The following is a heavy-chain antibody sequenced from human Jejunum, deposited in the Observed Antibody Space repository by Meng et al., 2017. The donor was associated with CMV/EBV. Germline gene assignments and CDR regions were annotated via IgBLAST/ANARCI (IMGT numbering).Heavy chain of an antibody. CDR2: IRGRANKYAT. CDR3: ARRKYDSGDYYHHAFDM. Sequence: DTTMLWFRQASGRGLEWVGRIRGRANKYATTYATSVEGRFTISRDNSKNTLYLQMNSLRAEDTAVYYCARRKYDSGDYYHHAFDMWGQGTLVTVSS. J-gene: IGHJ3*02. D-gene: IGHD3-22*01. V-gene: IGHV3-73*01. CDR1: DTT.